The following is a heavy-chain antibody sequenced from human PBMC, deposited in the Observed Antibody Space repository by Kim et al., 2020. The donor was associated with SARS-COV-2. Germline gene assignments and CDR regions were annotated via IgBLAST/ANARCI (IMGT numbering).Heavy chain of an antibody. CDR1: GGTFSSYA. J-gene: IGHJ4*02. D-gene: IGHD3-22*01. CDR2: IIPIFGTA. V-gene: IGHV1-69*13. Sequence: SVKVSCKASGGTFSSYAISWVRQAPGQGLEWMGGIIPIFGTANYAQKFQGRVTITADESTSTAYMELSSLRSEDTAVYYCACMYYYDSSGYPPLFYWGQGTLVTVSS. CDR3: ACMYYYDSSGYPPLFY.